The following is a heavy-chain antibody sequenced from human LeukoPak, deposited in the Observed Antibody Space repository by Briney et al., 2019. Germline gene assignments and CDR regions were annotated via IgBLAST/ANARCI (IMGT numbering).Heavy chain of an antibody. J-gene: IGHJ3*02. D-gene: IGHD3-10*01. CDR1: GFTFSNWA. CDR2: ISNTGDST. V-gene: IGHV3-23*01. CDR3: AKVTWTIRGVDI. Sequence: GGSLRLSCASYGFTFSNWAMTWVRQAPGKGLDWVSIISNTGDSTDYAHSVKGRFTISRDNSKNTLYLQMNSLRAEDTAVYYCAKVTWTIRGVDIWGQGTMVTVSS.